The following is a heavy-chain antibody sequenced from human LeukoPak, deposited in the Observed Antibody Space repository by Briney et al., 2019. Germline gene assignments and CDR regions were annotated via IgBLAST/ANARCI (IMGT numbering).Heavy chain of an antibody. CDR1: GGTFSSYA. J-gene: IGHJ4*02. Sequence: SVKVSCKASGGTFSSYAISWVRQAPGQGLEWMGGIIPIFGTANYAQKFQGRVTITADKSTSTAYMELSSLRSEDTAVYYCARAEWPLDYFDYWGQGTLVTVSS. CDR2: IIPIFGTA. V-gene: IGHV1-69*06. D-gene: IGHD3-3*01. CDR3: ARAEWPLDYFDY.